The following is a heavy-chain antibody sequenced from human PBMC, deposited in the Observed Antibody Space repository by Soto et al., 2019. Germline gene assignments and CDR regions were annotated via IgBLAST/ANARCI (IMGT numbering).Heavy chain of an antibody. CDR3: ARRRIRITTPYYYYGMDV. V-gene: IGHV3-11*06. CDR2: ISGSSRST. J-gene: IGHJ6*02. Sequence: GGSRRLSSAASGFTFSYYYMTWIRQAPGKGLEWVSTISGSSRSTNYADSVMGRFTVSRDNAKNSLYLQVNSLRAEDTAVYYCARRRIRITTPYYYYGMDVWGQGTTVTVSS. CDR1: GFTFSYYY. D-gene: IGHD3-3*01.